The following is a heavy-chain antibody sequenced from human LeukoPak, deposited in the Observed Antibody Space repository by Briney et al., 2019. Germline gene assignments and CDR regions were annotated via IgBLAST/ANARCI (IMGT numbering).Heavy chain of an antibody. CDR1: GFSLSTSGMC. CDR2: IDWDDDK. CDR3: ARSPGVVTMFDY. Sequence: ESDPTLVNPTQTLTLTCTFSGFSLSTSGMCVSWIRQPPGKALEWLARIDWDDDKYYSTSLKTRLTISKDTSKNQVVLTMTNMDPVDTATYYCARSPGVVTMFDYWGQGTLVTVSS. D-gene: IGHD2-21*02. V-gene: IGHV2-70*11. J-gene: IGHJ4*02.